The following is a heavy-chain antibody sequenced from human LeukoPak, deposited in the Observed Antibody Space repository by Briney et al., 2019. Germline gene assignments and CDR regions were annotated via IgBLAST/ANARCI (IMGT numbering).Heavy chain of an antibody. D-gene: IGHD2-2*01. V-gene: IGHV3-23*01. CDR1: RFTFSSYA. J-gene: IGHJ4*02. CDR3: GKDHGYCSSTSCYPSENY. Sequence: GGSLRLSCAASRFTFSSYAMSWVRQAPGKGLEWVSAISGSGGSTYYADSVKGRFTISRDNSKNTLYLQMNSLRAEDTAVYYCGKDHGYCSSTSCYPSENYWGQGTLVTVSS. CDR2: ISGSGGST.